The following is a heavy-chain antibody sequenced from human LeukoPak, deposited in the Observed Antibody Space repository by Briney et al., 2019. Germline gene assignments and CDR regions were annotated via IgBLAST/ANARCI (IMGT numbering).Heavy chain of an antibody. CDR3: ARDAAGLDY. Sequence: SETLSLTCAVYDGSLSGYYWGWIRQPPGKGLEWIGEINHSGSTNYNPSLKSRVTISVDTSKNQFSLKLSSVTAADTAVYYCARDAAGLDYWGQGTLVTVSS. V-gene: IGHV4-34*01. CDR2: INHSGST. J-gene: IGHJ4*02. D-gene: IGHD6-13*01. CDR1: DGSLSGYY.